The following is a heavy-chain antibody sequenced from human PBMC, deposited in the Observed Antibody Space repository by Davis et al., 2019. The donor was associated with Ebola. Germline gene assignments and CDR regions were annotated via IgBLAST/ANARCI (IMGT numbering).Heavy chain of an antibody. CDR3: ARERRIVVVPAAAHYYYYGMDV. Sequence: GESLKISCAASGFTFSSYWMSWVRQAPGKGLEWVANIKQDGSEKYYVDSVKGRFTISRDNAKNSLYLQMNSLRAEDTAVYYCARERRIVVVPAAAHYYYYGMDVWGQGTTVTVSS. CDR1: GFTFSSYW. D-gene: IGHD2-2*01. CDR2: IKQDGSEK. J-gene: IGHJ6*02. V-gene: IGHV3-7*01.